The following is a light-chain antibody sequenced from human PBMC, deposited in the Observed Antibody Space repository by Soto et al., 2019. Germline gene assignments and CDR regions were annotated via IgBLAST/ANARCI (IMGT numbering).Light chain of an antibody. CDR3: HQYGDSPQT. CDR2: GAS. CDR1: QTITSAH. J-gene: IGKJ1*01. V-gene: IGKV3-20*01. Sequence: EIVLTQSPGTLSLSPGERATLSCRASQTITSAHLAWYRQKVGQPPRLLIYGASNRATGIPDRFSGSGSGTDFTLTISRLEPDDFAVYYCHQYGDSPQTFGQGTKVEI.